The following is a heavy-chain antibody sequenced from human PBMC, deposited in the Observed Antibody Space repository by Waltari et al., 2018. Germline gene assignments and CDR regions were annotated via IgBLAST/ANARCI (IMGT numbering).Heavy chain of an antibody. V-gene: IGHV4-34*01. CDR2: INHSGST. CDR1: GGSFSGYY. CDR3: KIAVAGTDIDY. Sequence: QVQLQQWGAGLLKPSETLSLTCAVYGGSFSGYYWSWIRQPPGKGLEWIGEINHSGSTNDNPARKSRVTISVDTSKNQFSLKLSSETAADTAVYYCKIAVAGTDIDYWGQGTLVTVSS. J-gene: IGHJ4*02. D-gene: IGHD6-19*01.